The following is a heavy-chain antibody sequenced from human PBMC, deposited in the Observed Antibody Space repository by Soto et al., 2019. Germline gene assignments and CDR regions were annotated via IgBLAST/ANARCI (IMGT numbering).Heavy chain of an antibody. Sequence: ASVKVSCKASGYTFITYGISWVRQAPGQGLEWMGWISSYNGNTNYAQNLQGRVTMTTDTSTSTVYMELRSLRSDDTAVYYCARGGAHYFDSSGHYFDYWGQGTLVTVSS. CDR1: GYTFITYG. J-gene: IGHJ4*02. V-gene: IGHV1-18*01. CDR3: ARGGAHYFDSSGHYFDY. D-gene: IGHD3-22*01. CDR2: ISSYNGNT.